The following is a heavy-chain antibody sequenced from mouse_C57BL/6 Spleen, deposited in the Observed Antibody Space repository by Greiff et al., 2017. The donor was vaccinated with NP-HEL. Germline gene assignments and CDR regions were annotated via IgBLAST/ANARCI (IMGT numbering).Heavy chain of an antibody. CDR2: IYPGDGDT. CDR1: GYAFSSSW. CDR3: ARRDYYGSSYLDY. J-gene: IGHJ2*01. Sequence: VQLQQSGPELVKPGASVKISCKASGYAFSSSWMNWVKQRPGKGLEWIGRIYPGDGDTNYNGKFKGQATLTADKSTSTAYMQLSSLTSEDSAVYFCARRDYYGSSYLDYWGQGTTLTVSS. D-gene: IGHD1-1*01. V-gene: IGHV1-82*01.